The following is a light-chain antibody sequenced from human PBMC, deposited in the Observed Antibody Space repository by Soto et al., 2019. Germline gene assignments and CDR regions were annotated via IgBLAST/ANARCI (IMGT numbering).Light chain of an antibody. CDR2: KAS. CDR1: QSISIW. Sequence: DIQMTQSPSTLSASVGDRVTITCRASQSISIWLAWYQQKPGKAPKLLIYKASGLESGVPSRFSGSGSGTEFTLTISSLQSEDFAVYYCQQYNNWPPWTFGQGTKVDIK. CDR3: QQYNNWPPWT. J-gene: IGKJ1*01. V-gene: IGKV1-5*03.